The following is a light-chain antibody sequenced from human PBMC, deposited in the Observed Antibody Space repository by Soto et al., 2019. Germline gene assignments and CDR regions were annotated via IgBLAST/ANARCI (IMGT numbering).Light chain of an antibody. J-gene: IGKJ1*01. CDR3: QQYGSSPSGR. V-gene: IGKV3-20*01. Sequence: EIVLTQSPGTLSLSPGDRATLSCRASQSFGSTSLAWYQQKPGQSPRLLIYGASSRSPGIPDRFSGSVSGTDFTLTISRLEPEDFAVYYCQQYGSSPSGRFGQGTKVDIK. CDR1: QSFGSTS. CDR2: GAS.